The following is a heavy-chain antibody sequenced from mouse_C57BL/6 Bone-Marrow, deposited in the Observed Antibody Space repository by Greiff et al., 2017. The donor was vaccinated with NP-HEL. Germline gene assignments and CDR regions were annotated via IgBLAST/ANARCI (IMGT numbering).Heavy chain of an antibody. J-gene: IGHJ1*03. CDR2: ISSGGDYI. CDR1: GFTFSSYA. Sequence: DVHLVESGEGLVKPGGSLKLSCAASGFTFSSYAMSWVRQTPEKRLEWVAYISSGGDYIYYADTVKGRFTISRDNARNTLYLQMSSLKSEDTAMYYCTRGGLLLRYWYFDVWGTGTTVTVSS. CDR3: TRGGLLLRYWYFDV. V-gene: IGHV5-9-1*02. D-gene: IGHD1-1*01.